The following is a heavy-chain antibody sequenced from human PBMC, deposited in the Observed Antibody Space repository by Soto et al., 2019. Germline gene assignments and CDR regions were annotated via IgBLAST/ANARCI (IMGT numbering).Heavy chain of an antibody. Sequence: SATLSLACTVSHGSVSSDRFYWSWVRQHPGKGLEWIGYSYYRGDTYYRPSLKSRVSISIDTSQNQFSLRLNSVTAADTAVYYCARSGYGSSDFDHWGQGTLVTVSS. CDR1: HGSVSSDRFY. CDR3: ARSGYGSSDFDH. D-gene: IGHD6-13*01. V-gene: IGHV4-31*03. CDR2: SYYRGDT. J-gene: IGHJ4*01.